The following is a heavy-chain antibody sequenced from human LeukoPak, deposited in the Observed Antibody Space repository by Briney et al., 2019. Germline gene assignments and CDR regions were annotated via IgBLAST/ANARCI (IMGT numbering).Heavy chain of an antibody. CDR2: IYYSESA. V-gene: IGHV4-59*02. CDR1: GDSVSNYY. Sequence: SETLSLTCTVSGDSVSNYYWSWIRQPPGKRLEWIGCIYYSESATYNPSLKSRVTISVDASKNQFSLNLTSVTAADTAVYYCARLAGGVTKFDYWGQGTLVTVSS. J-gene: IGHJ4*02. D-gene: IGHD3-16*01. CDR3: ARLAGGVTKFDY.